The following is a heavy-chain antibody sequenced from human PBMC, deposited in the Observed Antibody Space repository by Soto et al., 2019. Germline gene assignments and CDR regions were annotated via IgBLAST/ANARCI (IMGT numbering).Heavy chain of an antibody. Sequence: EVQLVESGGDSVQPGGSLRLSCAASGFTFSTYWMHWVRQAPGEGLVWVSRIRGDGSSTSSADSMEGRFTISRDNAKTTGYLHMNSLRADDTAVYYCSRGAFHNYYVDYWGQGNLVTVSS. CDR2: IRGDGSST. D-gene: IGHD3-3*02. CDR3: SRGAFHNYYVDY. CDR1: GFTFSTYW. V-gene: IGHV3-74*01. J-gene: IGHJ4*02.